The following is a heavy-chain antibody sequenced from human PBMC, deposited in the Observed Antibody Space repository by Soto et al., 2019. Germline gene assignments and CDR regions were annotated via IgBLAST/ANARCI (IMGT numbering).Heavy chain of an antibody. J-gene: IGHJ4*02. Sequence: EVQLVESGGGLIQPGGSLRLSCAVSGFTVSNNYMSWVRQAPGKGLEGVSVIYSGGYTAYGDSVKGRFTISRDNSKNTLFLQKNSRGARAPALYSCAHQPGGGGYWGQGTLVTVSS. V-gene: IGHV3-53*01. CDR1: GFTVSNNY. CDR3: AHQPGGGGY. D-gene: IGHD3-10*01. CDR2: IYSGGYT.